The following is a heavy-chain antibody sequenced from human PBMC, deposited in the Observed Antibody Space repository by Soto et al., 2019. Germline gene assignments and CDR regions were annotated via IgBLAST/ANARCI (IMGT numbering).Heavy chain of an antibody. Sequence: EEQLVESGGGWVKPGGSLRVSCAASGFTFSHAWMSWVRQAPGKGLEWVGRIKSKTDGGTTDYAAPVKGRFTISRDDPKNTLYLLMNSLKTEDTAVYYCTTRLCFGEPHTLGMDVWGQGTTVTVSS. CDR3: TTRLCFGEPHTLGMDV. CDR2: IKSKTDGGTT. V-gene: IGHV3-15*01. J-gene: IGHJ6*02. CDR1: GFTFSHAW. D-gene: IGHD3-10*01.